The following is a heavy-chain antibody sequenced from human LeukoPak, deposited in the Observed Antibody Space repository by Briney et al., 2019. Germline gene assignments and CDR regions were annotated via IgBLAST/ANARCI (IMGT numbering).Heavy chain of an antibody. V-gene: IGHV5-51*01. CDR2: IYPGDSDT. CDR3: ARPDLAYCGGDCYKDY. CDR1: GYSFTSYC. Sequence: GESLKISCKGSGYSFTSYCIGWVRQMPGKGLEWMGIIYPGDSDTRYSPSFQGQVTISADKSISTAYLQWSSLKASDTAMYYCARPDLAYCGGDCYKDYWGQGTLVTVSS. D-gene: IGHD2-21*02. J-gene: IGHJ4*02.